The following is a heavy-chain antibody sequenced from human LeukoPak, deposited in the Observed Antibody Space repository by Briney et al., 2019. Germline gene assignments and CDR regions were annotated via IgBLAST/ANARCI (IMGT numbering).Heavy chain of an antibody. Sequence: ASVKVSCKASGYTFTSYGISWVRQAPGQGLEWMGWINPNSGGTNYAQKFQGRVTMTRDTSISTAYMELSRLRSDDTAVYYCARADGGKGYFDYWGQGTLVTVSS. J-gene: IGHJ4*02. CDR1: GYTFTSYG. CDR2: INPNSGGT. V-gene: IGHV1-2*02. D-gene: IGHD4-23*01. CDR3: ARADGGKGYFDY.